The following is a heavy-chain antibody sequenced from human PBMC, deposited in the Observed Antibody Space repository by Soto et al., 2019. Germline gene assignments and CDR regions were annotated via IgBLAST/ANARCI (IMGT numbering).Heavy chain of an antibody. CDR2: IYSSGDT. CDR1: GGSINNFY. Sequence: SETLSLTCAVSGGSINNFYWSWIRQPPGKGLEWLGYIYSSGDTNYSPSLKSRVTISVDRSKNQFSLKLSSVTAADTAVYYCARDYPYFTLTTTGGMDVWGQGTTVTVSS. CDR3: ARDYPYFTLTTTGGMDV. J-gene: IGHJ6*02. V-gene: IGHV4-59*01. D-gene: IGHD4-17*01.